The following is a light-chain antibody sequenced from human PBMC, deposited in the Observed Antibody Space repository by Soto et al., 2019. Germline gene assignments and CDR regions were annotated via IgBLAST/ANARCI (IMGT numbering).Light chain of an antibody. CDR1: QSVSSTY. Sequence: EIVLTQSPGTLSWSPGERATLSCRASQSVSSTYLIWYQQKPGQAPRLLIYGASSRATGVPDRFSGGGSGTDFTLTISRLEHEDFAXXXXXHFVXXXXWTXGQGTKVDIK. J-gene: IGKJ1*01. V-gene: IGKV3-20*01. CDR2: GAS. CDR3: XHFVXXXXWT.